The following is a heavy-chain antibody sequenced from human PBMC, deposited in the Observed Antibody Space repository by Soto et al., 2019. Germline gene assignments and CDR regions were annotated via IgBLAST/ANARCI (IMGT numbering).Heavy chain of an antibody. CDR3: AXVRTVTATFYYYYGMDV. CDR1: GGSFSCYY. J-gene: IGHJ6*02. CDR2: INHSGRT. V-gene: IGHV4-34*01. Sequence: SETLSLTCAVYGGSFSCYYWSWIRQPPGKGLEWIGEINHSGRTNYNPSLKSRVTISVDTSKSQFSLKLSSVTAADTAVFYCAXVRTVTATFYYYYGMDVWGQGTTVTVSS. D-gene: IGHD2-21*02.